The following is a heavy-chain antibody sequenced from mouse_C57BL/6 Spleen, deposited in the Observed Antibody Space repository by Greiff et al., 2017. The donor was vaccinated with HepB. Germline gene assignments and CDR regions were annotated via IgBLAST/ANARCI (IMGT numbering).Heavy chain of an antibody. D-gene: IGHD1-3*01. V-gene: IGHV1-5*01. CDR2: IYPGNSDT. Sequence: EVQLQQSGTVLARPGASVKMSCKTSGYTFTSYWMHWVKQRPGQGLEWIGAIYPGNSDTSYNQKFKGKAKLTAVTSPSTAYMELSSLTNKDSAVYYCTRYNHDDFDYWGQGTTLTVSS. J-gene: IGHJ2*01. CDR3: TRYNHDDFDY. CDR1: GYTFTSYW.